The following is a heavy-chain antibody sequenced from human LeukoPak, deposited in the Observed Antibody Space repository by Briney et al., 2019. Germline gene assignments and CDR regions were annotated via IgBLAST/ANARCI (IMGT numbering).Heavy chain of an antibody. CDR3: ARHLYY. CDR2: INHSGST. Sequence: NSSETLSLTCAVYGGSFSGYYWSWTRQPPGKGLEWIGEINHSGSTNYNPSLKSRVTISVDTSKNQFSLKLSSVTAADTAVYYCARHLYYWGQGTLVTVSS. CDR1: GGSFSGYY. J-gene: IGHJ4*02. V-gene: IGHV4-34*01.